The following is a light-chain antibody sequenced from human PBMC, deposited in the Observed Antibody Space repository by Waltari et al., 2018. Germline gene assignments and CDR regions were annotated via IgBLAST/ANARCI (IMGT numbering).Light chain of an antibody. J-gene: IGLJ2*01. V-gene: IGLV3-9*01. CDR1: NIGRKY. CDR2: EDS. CDR3: QVWDSSTAV. Sequence: SYELTQPLSVSVALGQMARITCGGTNIGRKYVYWYQQKPDQAPVLVIYEDSKRPSGIPERFAGSNSGNTATLTIDGAQARDEADYYCQVWDSSTAVFGGGTRLTVL.